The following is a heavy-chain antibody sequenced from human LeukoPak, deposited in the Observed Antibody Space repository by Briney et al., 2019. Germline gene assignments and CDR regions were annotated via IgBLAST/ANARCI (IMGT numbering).Heavy chain of an antibody. CDR2: IKQDGSEK. CDR1: GFTFSSYW. V-gene: IGHV3-7*03. J-gene: IGHJ1*01. D-gene: IGHD3-10*01. Sequence: GGSLRLSCAASGFTFSSYWMSWVRQAPGKGLEWVANIKQDGSEKYYVDSVKGRFTISRDNAKNSLYLQMNSLRAEDTDVYYCARGTHYYGSGSYSPEQYFQHWGQGTLVTVSS. CDR3: ARGTHYYGSGSYSPEQYFQH.